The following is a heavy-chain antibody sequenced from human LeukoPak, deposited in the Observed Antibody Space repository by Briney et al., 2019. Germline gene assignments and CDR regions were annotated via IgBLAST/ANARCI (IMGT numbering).Heavy chain of an antibody. CDR1: GYTFTVYY. Sequence: ASVKVSCKASGYTFTVYYMYWVRQAPGQGLEWMGWINPNSGGTNYAQKFQGRVTMTRDTSISTAYIELSRLRSDDTAVYYCARTMDSSGPNRWGIAYWGQGTLVTVSS. CDR3: ARTMDSSGPNRWGIAY. D-gene: IGHD3-22*01. V-gene: IGHV1-2*02. J-gene: IGHJ4*02. CDR2: INPNSGGT.